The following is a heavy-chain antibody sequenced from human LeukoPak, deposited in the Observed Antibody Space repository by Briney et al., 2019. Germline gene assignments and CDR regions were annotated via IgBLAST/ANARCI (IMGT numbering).Heavy chain of an antibody. D-gene: IGHD6-13*01. CDR2: IYHSGST. Sequence: ASETLSLTCVVSGYSISSGYYWGWIRQPPGKGLDWIGSIYHSGSTYYNPSLKSRVTISVDTSKNQLSLKLSSVTAADTAVYYCAREAAGTGYNWFDPWGQGTLVTVSS. V-gene: IGHV4-38-2*01. J-gene: IGHJ5*02. CDR3: AREAAGTGYNWFDP. CDR1: GYSISSGYY.